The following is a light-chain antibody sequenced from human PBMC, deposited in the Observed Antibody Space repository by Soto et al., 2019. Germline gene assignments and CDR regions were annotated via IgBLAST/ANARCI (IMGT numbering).Light chain of an antibody. Sequence: DIQMTQSPSTLSASLGDRVTITCRASQSISSWLAWYQQKPGKAPKLLIYKASSLESGVPSRFSGSGSGTEFTLTISSLQPDDFATYYCQQLHDYPITFGQGTRLEIK. J-gene: IGKJ5*01. CDR1: QSISSW. CDR2: KAS. CDR3: QQLHDYPIT. V-gene: IGKV1-5*03.